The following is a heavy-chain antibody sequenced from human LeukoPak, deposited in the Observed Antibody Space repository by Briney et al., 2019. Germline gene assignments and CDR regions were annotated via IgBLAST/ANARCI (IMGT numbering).Heavy chain of an antibody. CDR3: AREGKAIWSGLAPFYYYYMDV. D-gene: IGHD3-3*01. CDR1: GGSISSGGYY. V-gene: IGHV4-30-2*01. J-gene: IGHJ6*03. CDR2: IYHSGST. Sequence: SETLSLTCTVSGGSISSGGYYWSWIRQPPGKGLEWIGYIYHSGSTYYNPSLKSRVTISVDTSKNQFSLKLSSVTAADTAVYYCAREGKAIWSGLAPFYYYYMDVWGKGTTVTVSS.